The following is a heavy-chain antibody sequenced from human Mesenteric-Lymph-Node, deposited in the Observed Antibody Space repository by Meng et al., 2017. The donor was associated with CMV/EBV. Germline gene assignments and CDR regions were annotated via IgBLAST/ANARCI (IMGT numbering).Heavy chain of an antibody. Sequence: VCGGSVGSGKWWVWVRQPTGKGLDWIGKVYHSRSTNYDPSLESRVTISIDKSKNQFSLNLSSVTAADTAVYYCAGERGSGSPWYFDYWGQGTLVTVSS. V-gene: IGHV4-4*02. CDR2: VYHSRST. D-gene: IGHD3-10*01. CDR1: GGSVGSGKW. J-gene: IGHJ4*02. CDR3: AGERGSGSPWYFDY.